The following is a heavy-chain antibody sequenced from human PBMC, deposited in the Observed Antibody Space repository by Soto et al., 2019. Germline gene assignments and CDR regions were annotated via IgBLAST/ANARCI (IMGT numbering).Heavy chain of an antibody. CDR3: ARGGISHWAYFYYMDV. J-gene: IGHJ6*03. CDR2: INHLGSI. CDR1: GGSLSDYF. Sequence: QVQLQQWGAGLLKPSETLSLTCVVSGGSLSDYFWNWIRQPPGMALEWIGEINHLGSINYNPSLRSRVTMSVDMSKNQFSLTLNSVTAADTATYYCARGGISHWAYFYYMDVWDRGTTVTVSS. V-gene: IGHV4-34*01. D-gene: IGHD2-21*01.